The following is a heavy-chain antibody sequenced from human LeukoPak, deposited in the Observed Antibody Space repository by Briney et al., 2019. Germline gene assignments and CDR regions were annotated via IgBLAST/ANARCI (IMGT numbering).Heavy chain of an antibody. CDR2: INTNGGST. Sequence: PGGSLRLSCAASGFTFSSYAMHWVRQAPGKGLEYVSAINTNGGSTYYANSVKGRFTISRDNSKNTLYLQMGSLRAEDMAVYYCARLPGTTNAFDIWGQGTMLTVSS. D-gene: IGHD1-7*01. J-gene: IGHJ3*02. CDR3: ARLPGTTNAFDI. V-gene: IGHV3-64*01. CDR1: GFTFSSYA.